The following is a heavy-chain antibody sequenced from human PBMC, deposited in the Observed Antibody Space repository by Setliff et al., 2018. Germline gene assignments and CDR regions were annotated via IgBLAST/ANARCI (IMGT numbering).Heavy chain of an antibody. CDR2: IYVGDSDT. CDR1: GYKFADYW. CDR3: TRHEDRNKCTSSSCYRENDAFDV. J-gene: IGHJ3*01. D-gene: IGHD2-2*01. V-gene: IGHV5-51*01. Sequence: GVSLMLSCEASGYKFADYWIGWVRQMPETGLEWMGIIYVGDSDTRYNPSFQGHVTISADKSNDTAYMQWSSLRASDTAMYYCTRHEDRNKCTSSSCYRENDAFDVWGQGTVVTVSS.